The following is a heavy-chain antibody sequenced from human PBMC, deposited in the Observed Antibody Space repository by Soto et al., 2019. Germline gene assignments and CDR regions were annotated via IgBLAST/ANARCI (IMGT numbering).Heavy chain of an antibody. J-gene: IGHJ4*02. Sequence: SETLSLTCTVSGGSISSYYWSWIRQPPGKGLEWIGYIYYSGSTNYNPSLKSRVTISVDTSKNQFSLKLSSVTAADTAVYYCARVGYDYIIRGEDYYFDYWGQGTLVTVSS. CDR3: ARVGYDYIIRGEDYYFDY. D-gene: IGHD3-10*01. CDR2: IYYSGST. CDR1: GGSISSYY. V-gene: IGHV4-59*01.